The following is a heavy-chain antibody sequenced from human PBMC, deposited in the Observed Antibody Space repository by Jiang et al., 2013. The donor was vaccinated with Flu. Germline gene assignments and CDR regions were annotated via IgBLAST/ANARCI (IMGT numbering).Heavy chain of an antibody. D-gene: IGHD5-12*01. CDR1: GGTFSSYA. V-gene: IGHV1-69*01. CDR2: IIPIFGTA. J-gene: IGHJ6*02. Sequence: SGAEVKKPGSSVKVSCKASGGTFSSYAISWVRQAPGQGLEWMGGIIPIFGTANYAQKFQGRVTITADESTSTAYMELSSLRSEDTAVYYCARARVATIKNYYYGMDVWGQGTTVTVSS. CDR3: ARARVATIKNYYYGMDV.